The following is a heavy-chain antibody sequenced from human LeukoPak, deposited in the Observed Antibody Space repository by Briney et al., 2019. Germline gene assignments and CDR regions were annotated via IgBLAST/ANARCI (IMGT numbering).Heavy chain of an antibody. CDR2: VYYSGST. CDR1: GGSISRGGNS. D-gene: IGHD3-22*01. V-gene: IGHV4-31*03. CDR3: ARVLANHGSYYYDSSGYKYYFDY. Sequence: SESLSLTCTVSGGSISRGGNSWVWLRQHPGKGLEWFVYVYYSGSTYDTPALKNRLMISVDTSKNQFSLTLTSVTAADTAVYDCARVLANHGSYYYDSSGYKYYFDYWGQGTLVTVSS. J-gene: IGHJ4*02.